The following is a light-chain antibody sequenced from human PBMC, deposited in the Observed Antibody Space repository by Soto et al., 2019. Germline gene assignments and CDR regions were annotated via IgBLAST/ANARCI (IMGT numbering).Light chain of an antibody. V-gene: IGKV1-5*03. Sequence: DIQMTQSPSSLSASVGERVTITCRASQTISSWLAWYQQKPGEAPKLLIYKASSLQSGVPSRFSGSGSGTEFTLTISSLQPDDFATYYCQQYNSYPLTFGGGTKVDI. CDR3: QQYNSYPLT. J-gene: IGKJ4*01. CDR2: KAS. CDR1: QTISSW.